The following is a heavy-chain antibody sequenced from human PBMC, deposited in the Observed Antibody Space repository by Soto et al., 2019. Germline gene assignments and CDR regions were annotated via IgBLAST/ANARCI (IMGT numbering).Heavy chain of an antibody. Sequence: QITLKESGPTLVKPTQTLTLTCTFSGFSLSTSGGGVGWIRQPPGKALEWLALIYWNDDKRYSPSLKSRLTLTKDTSKNQVVLTMTNMYPVDTATYYCAHSPGSYDIWTGYSTYYFDYLGQGTLVTGSS. CDR2: IYWNDDK. V-gene: IGHV2-5*01. CDR3: AHSPGSYDIWTGYSTYYFDY. CDR1: GFSLSTSGGG. D-gene: IGHD3-9*01. J-gene: IGHJ4*02.